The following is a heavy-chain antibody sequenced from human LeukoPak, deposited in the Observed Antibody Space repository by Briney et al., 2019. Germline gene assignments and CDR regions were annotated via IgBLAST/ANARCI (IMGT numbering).Heavy chain of an antibody. CDR1: GFTFSSYE. Sequence: GGSLRLSCAASGFTFSSYEMNWVRQAPGKGLEWVSYISSSGSTIYYADSVKGRFTISRDNAKNSLYLQMNSLRAEDTAVYYCARDLPRFLTTAPGFDYWGQGTLVTVSS. D-gene: IGHD4-11*01. V-gene: IGHV3-48*03. CDR3: ARDLPRFLTTAPGFDY. J-gene: IGHJ4*02. CDR2: ISSSGSTI.